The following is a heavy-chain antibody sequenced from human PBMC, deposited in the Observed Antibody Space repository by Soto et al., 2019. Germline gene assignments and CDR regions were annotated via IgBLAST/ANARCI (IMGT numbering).Heavy chain of an antibody. Sequence: EVQLLESGGGLVQPGGSLRLSCAASGFTFSSYAMSWVRQAPGKGLEWVSAISGRGGSTYYADSVKGQFTISRDNSKNTLYLQMNSLRAEDTAVYYCAKDRYGDRGYQHNWGQGTLVTASS. V-gene: IGHV3-23*01. CDR3: AKDRYGDRGYQHN. CDR2: ISGRGGST. D-gene: IGHD4-17*01. J-gene: IGHJ4*02. CDR1: GFTFSSYA.